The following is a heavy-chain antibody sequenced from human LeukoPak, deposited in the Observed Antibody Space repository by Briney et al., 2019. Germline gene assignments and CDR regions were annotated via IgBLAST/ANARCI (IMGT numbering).Heavy chain of an antibody. Sequence: GGSLRLSCAASGFTFSRYSFTWVRQAPGRGLEWVSSISSSGTYIYYADSVKGRFTISRDTAKNSLYLQMNSLRAEDTALYYCARFGLDDTGYFDYWGQGTLVTVSS. D-gene: IGHD3-22*01. CDR2: ISSSGTYI. V-gene: IGHV3-21*01. CDR1: GFTFSRYS. CDR3: ARFGLDDTGYFDY. J-gene: IGHJ4*02.